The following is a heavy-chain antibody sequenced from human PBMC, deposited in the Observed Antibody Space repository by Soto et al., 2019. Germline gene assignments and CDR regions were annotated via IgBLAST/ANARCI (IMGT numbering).Heavy chain of an antibody. Sequence: QVQLVQSGAEMKKPGASVKVSCTACGYTFTGYYIHWVRQVPGQGLEWMGWISPNSGGTKFAQKFQGRVTMTRDTSISTVYMEYSRLRSDDTAIYYCARDQTGYSSGWSSVAMDVWGQGTTVTVS. CDR1: GYTFTGYY. V-gene: IGHV1-2*02. D-gene: IGHD6-19*01. J-gene: IGHJ6*02. CDR3: ARDQTGYSSGWSSVAMDV. CDR2: ISPNSGGT.